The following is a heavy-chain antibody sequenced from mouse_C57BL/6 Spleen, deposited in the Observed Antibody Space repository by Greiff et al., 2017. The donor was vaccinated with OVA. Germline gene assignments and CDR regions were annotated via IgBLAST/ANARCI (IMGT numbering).Heavy chain of an antibody. Sequence: QVQLQQPGAELVMPGASVKLSCKASGYTFTSYWMHWVKQRPGQGLEWIGEIDPSDSYTNYNQKFKGKSTLTVDKSSSTAYMQLSSLTSEDSAVYDCARLRYYGSSSHFDYGGQGTTLTVSS. CDR3: ARLRYYGSSSHFDY. CDR2: IDPSDSYT. J-gene: IGHJ2*01. CDR1: GYTFTSYW. D-gene: IGHD1-1*01. V-gene: IGHV1-69*01.